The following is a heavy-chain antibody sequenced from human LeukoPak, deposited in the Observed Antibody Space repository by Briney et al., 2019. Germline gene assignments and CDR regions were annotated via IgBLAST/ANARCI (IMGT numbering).Heavy chain of an antibody. V-gene: IGHV4-59*01. J-gene: IGHJ4*02. CDR2: IYYSGST. CDR3: ARDSSSSSPVDFDY. D-gene: IGHD6-6*01. Sequence: SETLSLTCTVSGGSISSYYWSWIRQPPGKGLEWIGYIYYSGSTNYNPSLKSRVTISVDTSKNQFSLKLSSVTAADTAVYYCARDSSSSSPVDFDYWGQGTLVTVSS. CDR1: GGSISSYY.